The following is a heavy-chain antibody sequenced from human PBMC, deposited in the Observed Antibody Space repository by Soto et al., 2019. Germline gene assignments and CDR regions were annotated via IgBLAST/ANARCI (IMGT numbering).Heavy chain of an antibody. Sequence: PSENLSHTRTVSGDSITPINYSGRRIRQPPGMGLEWIANIYYGGSTFYNPSLKSRVAMYIDTSKNQFALNLTSVTARDTAVYYCTTVVIPGTRHMD. CDR2: IYYGGST. CDR1: GDSITPINYS. J-gene: IGHJ6*03. CDR3: TTVVIPGTRHMD. V-gene: IGHV4-39*01. D-gene: IGHD2-21*01.